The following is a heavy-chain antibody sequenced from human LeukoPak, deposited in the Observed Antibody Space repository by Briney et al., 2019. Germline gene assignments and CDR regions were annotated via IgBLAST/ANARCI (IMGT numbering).Heavy chain of an antibody. Sequence: SETLSLTCAVYGGSFSGYYWSWIRQPPGKGLEWIGEINHSGSTNYNPSLKSRVTISVDTSKNQFSLKLSSVTAADTAVYYCARRVDCSGYFYYFDYWGQGTLVTVSS. CDR2: INHSGST. D-gene: IGHD3-22*01. J-gene: IGHJ4*02. CDR1: GGSFSGYY. V-gene: IGHV4-34*01. CDR3: ARRVDCSGYFYYFDY.